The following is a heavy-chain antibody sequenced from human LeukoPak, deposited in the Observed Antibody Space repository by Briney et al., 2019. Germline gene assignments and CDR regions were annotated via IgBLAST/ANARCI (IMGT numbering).Heavy chain of an antibody. CDR1: GGSISSSSYY. CDR2: IYYSGST. D-gene: IGHD6-19*01. V-gene: IGHV4-39*01. J-gene: IGHJ4*02. CDR3: ARTYSSGRRIDY. Sequence: SETLSLTCTVSGGSISSSSYYWGWIRQPPRKGLEWIGSIYYSGSTYYNPSLKSRVTISVDTSKNQFSLKLSSVTAADTAVYYCARTYSSGRRIDYWGQGTLVTVSS.